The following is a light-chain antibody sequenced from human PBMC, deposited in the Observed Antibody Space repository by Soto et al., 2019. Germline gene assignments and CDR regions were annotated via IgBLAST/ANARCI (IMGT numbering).Light chain of an antibody. V-gene: IGLV2-8*01. CDR2: EVN. CDR1: SSDVGGYNY. CDR3: SSYAGSSNV. J-gene: IGLJ1*01. Sequence: QSALTQPPSASGSPGQSVAISCTGTSSDVGGYNYVSWYQQHPGKAPKLMIYEVNKRPSVVPDRFSGSKSGNTASLTVSGLQAEDEADYYSSSYAGSSNVFGTGNKLTVL.